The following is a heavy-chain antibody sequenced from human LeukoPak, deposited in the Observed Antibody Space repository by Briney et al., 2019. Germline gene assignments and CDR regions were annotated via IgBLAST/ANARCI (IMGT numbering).Heavy chain of an antibody. J-gene: IGHJ6*03. D-gene: IGHD3-16*01. V-gene: IGHV3-11*01. CDR2: ISGSGSII. Sequence: GGSLRLSCAASGSGFTFSDYYMSWIRQAPGMGLEWVAYISGSGSIIYDADSVKGRFSISRDNAKNSLYLQMNSLRAEDTAVYYCAGGRAQLWLDYYYFYMDVWGRGTTVTVSS. CDR3: AGGRAQLWLDYYYFYMDV. CDR1: GSGFTFSDYY.